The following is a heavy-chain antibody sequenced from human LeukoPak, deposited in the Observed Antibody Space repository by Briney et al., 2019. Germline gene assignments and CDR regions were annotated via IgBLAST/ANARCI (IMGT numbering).Heavy chain of an antibody. CDR1: GFTFTGYY. CDR2: INPNSGGT. CDR3: AGVRNLLTVAGTNWFDP. V-gene: IGHV1-2*02. J-gene: IGHJ5*02. Sequence: ASVKVSCKTSGFTFTGYYMHWVRQAPGQGLEWMGCINPNSGGTNYAQKFQGRVTMTRDTSISTAYMELSRLRSDDTAVYYCAGVRNLLTVAGTNWFDPWGQGTLVTVSS. D-gene: IGHD6-19*01.